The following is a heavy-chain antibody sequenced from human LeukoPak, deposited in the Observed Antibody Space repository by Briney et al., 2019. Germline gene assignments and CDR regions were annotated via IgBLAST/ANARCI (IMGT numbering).Heavy chain of an antibody. J-gene: IGHJ5*02. D-gene: IGHD2-2*01. CDR1: GGSISSYY. CDR3: ARCPDIVVVPAAITGGFDP. Sequence: SETLSLTCTVSGGSISSYYWSWIRQPPGKGLEWIGYIYYSGSTSYNPSLKSRVTISVDKSKNQFSLKLSSVTAADTAVYYCARCPDIVVVPAAITGGFDPWGQGTLVTVSS. CDR2: IYYSGST. V-gene: IGHV4-59*12.